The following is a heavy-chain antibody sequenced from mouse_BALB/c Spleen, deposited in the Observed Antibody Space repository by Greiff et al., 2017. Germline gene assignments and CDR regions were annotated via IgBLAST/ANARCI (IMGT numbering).Heavy chain of an antibody. V-gene: IGHV5-9-4*01. CDR1: GFTFSSYA. CDR3: AREGYYLYYYAMDY. CDR2: ISSGGSYT. J-gene: IGHJ4*01. D-gene: IGHD2-3*01. Sequence: EVQVVESGGGLVKPGGSLKLSCAASGFTFSSYAMSWVRQSPEKRLEWVAEISSGGSYTYYPDTVTGRFTISRDNAKNTLYLEMSSLRSEDTAMYYCAREGYYLYYYAMDYWGQGTSVTVSS.